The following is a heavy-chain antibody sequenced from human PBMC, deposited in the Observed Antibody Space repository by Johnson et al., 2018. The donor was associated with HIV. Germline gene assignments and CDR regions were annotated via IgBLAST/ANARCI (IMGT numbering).Heavy chain of an antibody. D-gene: IGHD1-26*01. V-gene: IGHV3-15*01. CDR2: IKSKTDGGTT. CDR1: GFTFSNAW. J-gene: IGHJ3*02. CDR3: AKDRVGATDANAFDI. Sequence: VLLVESGGGLVKPGGSLKLSCPASGFTFSNAWMNWVRHAPGKGLEWVGRIKSKTDGGTTDYAAPVKGKFTISRDDSKTTLYLQMNSLRAEDTAVYYCAKDRVGATDANAFDIWGQGTLVTVSS.